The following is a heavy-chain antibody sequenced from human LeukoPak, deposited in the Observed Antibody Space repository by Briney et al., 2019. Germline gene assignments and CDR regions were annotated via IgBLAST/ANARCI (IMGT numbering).Heavy chain of an antibody. V-gene: IGHV4-4*07. D-gene: IGHD1-26*01. CDR3: ARDWGSGRYYDWYFDL. Sequence: SETLSLTCAVSGGSISSYYWSWIRQPAGKGLEWIGRIYTSGSTNYNPSLKSRVTMSVDTSKNQFSLKLSSVTAADTAVYYCARDWGSGRYYDWYFDLWGRGTLVTVPS. CDR1: GGSISSYY. CDR2: IYTSGST. J-gene: IGHJ2*01.